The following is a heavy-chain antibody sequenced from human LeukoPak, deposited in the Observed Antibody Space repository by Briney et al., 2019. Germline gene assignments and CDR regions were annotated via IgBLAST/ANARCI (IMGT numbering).Heavy chain of an antibody. V-gene: IGHV7-4-1*02. CDR1: GYTFTSYA. CDR3: AREKVGSYYDILTGYYSHPYYYYYYMDV. CDR2: INTNTGNP. Sequence: ASVKVSCKASGYTFTSYAMNWVRQAPGQGLEWMGWINTNTGNPTYAQGFTGRFAFSLDTSVSTAYLQISSLKAEDTAVYYCAREKVGSYYDILTGYYSHPYYYYYYMDVWGKGTTVTVSS. D-gene: IGHD3-9*01. J-gene: IGHJ6*03.